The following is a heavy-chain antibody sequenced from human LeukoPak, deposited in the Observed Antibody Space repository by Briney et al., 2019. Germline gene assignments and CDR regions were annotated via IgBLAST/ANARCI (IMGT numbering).Heavy chain of an antibody. J-gene: IGHJ4*02. D-gene: IGHD3-3*01. CDR2: ISGSGGST. Sequence: PGGSLRLSCAASGFTFSSYAMSWVRQALGKGLEWVSAISGSGGSTYYADSVKGRFTISRDNSKNTLYLQMNSLRAEDTAVYYCARGAYYDFWSGYYNFDYWGQGTLVTVSS. CDR1: GFTFSSYA. CDR3: ARGAYYDFWSGYYNFDY. V-gene: IGHV3-23*01.